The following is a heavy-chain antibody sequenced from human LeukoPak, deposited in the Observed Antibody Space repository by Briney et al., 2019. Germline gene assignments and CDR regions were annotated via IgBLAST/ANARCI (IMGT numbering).Heavy chain of an antibody. CDR3: ARDSSGWSHNFDY. J-gene: IGHJ4*02. D-gene: IGHD6-19*01. CDR1: GGSISSSSYY. V-gene: IGHV4-39*07. CDR2: IYYSGST. Sequence: SETLSLTCTVSGGSISSSSYYWGWIRQPPGKGLEWIGSIYYSGSTYYNPSLKSRVTISVDTSKNQFSLKLSSVTAADTAVYYCARDSSGWSHNFDYWGQGTLVTVSS.